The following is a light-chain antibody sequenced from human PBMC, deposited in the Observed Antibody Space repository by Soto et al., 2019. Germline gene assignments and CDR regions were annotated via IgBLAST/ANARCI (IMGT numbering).Light chain of an antibody. CDR2: LAS. V-gene: IGKV2-28*01. CDR1: QSLLHRNGNSY. Sequence: DIVMTQSPLSLSVTPGEAASISCRCSQSLLHRNGNSYLDWYLQRPGQSPQLLISLASNRASGVPDRFSGSGSGTDFTLHISRVEAEDVGVYYCMQALQTPWTFGQGTKVEI. CDR3: MQALQTPWT. J-gene: IGKJ1*01.